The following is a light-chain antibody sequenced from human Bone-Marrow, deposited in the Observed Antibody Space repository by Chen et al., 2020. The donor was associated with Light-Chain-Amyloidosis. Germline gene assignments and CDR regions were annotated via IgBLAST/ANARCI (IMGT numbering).Light chain of an antibody. Sequence: SYELTQPPSVSVSPGQTARITCSGDDLPTKYAYWYQQKPGQAPVLVIHRDTERPSGISERFSGSSSEATATLTISGVQAEDDADYHCQSADSSGTYEVIFGGGTKLTVL. CDR3: QSADSSGTYEVI. J-gene: IGLJ2*01. V-gene: IGLV3-25*03. CDR1: DLPTKY. CDR2: RDT.